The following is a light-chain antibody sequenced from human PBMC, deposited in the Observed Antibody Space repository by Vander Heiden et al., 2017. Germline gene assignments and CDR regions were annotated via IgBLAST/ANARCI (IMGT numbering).Light chain of an antibody. J-gene: IGKJ2*01. Sequence: DIQMTPSPSTLSASVGDSVTITCRASQSISSWLAWYQQKPGKAPKLLIYKASSLESGVPSRFSGSGSGTEFTLTISSLQPDDFATYYCQQYNSYSMYTFGQGTKLEIK. CDR3: QQYNSYSMYT. V-gene: IGKV1-5*03. CDR2: KAS. CDR1: QSISSW.